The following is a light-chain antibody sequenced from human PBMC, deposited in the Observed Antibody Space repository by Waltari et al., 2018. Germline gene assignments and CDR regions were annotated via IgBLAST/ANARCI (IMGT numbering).Light chain of an antibody. Sequence: QSALTQPASVSGSPGQSITLSCTGTSSDVGGYNYVSWYQKHPGKAPKPLIYDVSNRPSGVSNRFSASKSGNTASLIISGLQAEDEADYYCSSYTSSTTLLLIFGGGTKLTVL. CDR1: SSDVGGYNY. J-gene: IGLJ2*01. CDR2: DVS. V-gene: IGLV2-14*03. CDR3: SSYTSSTTLLLI.